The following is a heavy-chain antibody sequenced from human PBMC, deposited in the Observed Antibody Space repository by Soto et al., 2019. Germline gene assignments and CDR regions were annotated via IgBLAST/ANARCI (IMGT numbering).Heavy chain of an antibody. Sequence: SETLSLTCAVSGGSINSGDYYWGWIRQPPGKGLEWIGYNDDSRSTFHNASLKSRVTISVDTSKNQFSLRLISVTAADTAVYSCASAPCSGDCYSDLYWYFDLWGRGTLVTVSS. CDR1: GGSINSGDYY. CDR2: NDDSRST. CDR3: ASAPCSGDCYSDLYWYFDL. V-gene: IGHV4-30-4*01. D-gene: IGHD2-21*02. J-gene: IGHJ2*01.